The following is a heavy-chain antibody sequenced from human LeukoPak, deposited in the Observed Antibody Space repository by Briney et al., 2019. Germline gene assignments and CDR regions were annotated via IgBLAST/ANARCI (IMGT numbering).Heavy chain of an antibody. CDR1: GFTFSKYT. V-gene: IGHV3-30*04. J-gene: IGHJ5*02. CDR3: ARGDFGMVITYSWFDP. D-gene: IGHD3-3*01. CDR2: ISNDGSNK. Sequence: GRSLRLSCAASGFTFSKYTIHWVRQAPGKGLEWVAVISNDGSNKYYADSVKGRFTISRDNSKNTLYLQMDSLRAEDTAVYYCARGDFGMVITYSWFDPWGQGTLVTVSS.